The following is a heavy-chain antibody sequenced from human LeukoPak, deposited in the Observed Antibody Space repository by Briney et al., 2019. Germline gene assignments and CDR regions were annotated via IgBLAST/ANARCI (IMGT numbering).Heavy chain of an antibody. CDR3: ARSTVAVPYNWFDP. J-gene: IGHJ5*02. CDR2: ISSSGSTI. CDR1: GFTFSDYY. V-gene: IGHV3-11*01. D-gene: IGHD6-19*01. Sequence: GGSLRLSCAASGFTFSDYYMSWNRQAPGKGREWVSYISSSGSTIYYADSVKGRFTISRDNAKNSLYLQMNSLRAEDTAVYYCARSTVAVPYNWFDPWGQGTLVTVSS.